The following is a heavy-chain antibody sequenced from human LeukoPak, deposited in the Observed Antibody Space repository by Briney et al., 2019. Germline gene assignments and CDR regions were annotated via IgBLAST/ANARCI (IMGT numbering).Heavy chain of an antibody. V-gene: IGHV3-21*01. CDR3: ARDGKLWFPTSFDY. CDR1: GFTFSSYS. Sequence: GGSLRLSCAASGFTFSSYSMNWVRQAPGKGLEWVSSISSSSSYIYYADSVKGRFTISRDNAKNSLYLQMNSLRAEDTAVYYCARDGKLWFPTSFDYWGQGTLVTVSS. J-gene: IGHJ4*02. D-gene: IGHD5-18*01. CDR2: ISSSSSYI.